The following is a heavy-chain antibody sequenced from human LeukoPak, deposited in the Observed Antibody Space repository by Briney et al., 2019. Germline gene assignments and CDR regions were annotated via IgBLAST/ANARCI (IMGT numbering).Heavy chain of an antibody. CDR3: GRLPRSSWSIDY. Sequence: PGGSLRLSCAASGFIVSDSYMSWVRQAPGKGLEWIGNIYYRGITYYNPSLKSRVSLSVDTSKNQFSLKLHSVTAADTAVYYCGRLPRSSWSIDYWGQGTLVTVSS. D-gene: IGHD6-13*01. CDR1: GFIVSDSY. V-gene: IGHV4-38-2*01. CDR2: IYYRGIT. J-gene: IGHJ4*02.